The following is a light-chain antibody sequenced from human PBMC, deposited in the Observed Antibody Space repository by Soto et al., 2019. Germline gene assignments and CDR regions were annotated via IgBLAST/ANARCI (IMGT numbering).Light chain of an antibody. J-gene: IGKJ1*01. Sequence: EIVMTQSPATLSVSPGERATLSCRASQSVSSNLAWYQQKPGQAPRLLIYGASTRATGIPARFSGSGSGTESTLTISSLQSEDFAVYYCQQYNNWATWTFGQGTKMEIK. CDR3: QQYNNWATWT. V-gene: IGKV3-15*01. CDR2: GAS. CDR1: QSVSSN.